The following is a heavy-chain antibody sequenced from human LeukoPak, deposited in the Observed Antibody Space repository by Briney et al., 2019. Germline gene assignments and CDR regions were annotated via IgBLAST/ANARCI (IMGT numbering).Heavy chain of an antibody. D-gene: IGHD3-10*01. Sequence: LPGGSLRLSCAASGFSFSNYGMHWVRQAPGKGLEWVALLVYDGCYNYSADSVKGRFTISRGDSTNTVYLHMSSLRAEDTAVYYCAKDLIARVRGSPMDVWGQGTRVIVSS. J-gene: IGHJ6*02. V-gene: IGHV3-30*18. CDR3: AKDLIARVRGSPMDV. CDR2: LVYDGCYN. CDR1: GFSFSNYG.